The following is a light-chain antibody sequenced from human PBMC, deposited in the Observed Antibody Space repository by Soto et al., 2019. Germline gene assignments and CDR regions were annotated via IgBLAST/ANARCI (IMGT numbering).Light chain of an antibody. CDR3: QQFAKSST. CDR1: HNIERW. CDR2: DAT. V-gene: IGKV1-5*01. Sequence: IQMTQSPSTLSASVGDRVTITCRASHNIERWMAWYQQKRGRAPSLLIFDATTLHSGVPSPFSGGGSGTEFTLTINGLQPDDFATYYCQQFAKSSTFGQGTTVEIK. J-gene: IGKJ1*01.